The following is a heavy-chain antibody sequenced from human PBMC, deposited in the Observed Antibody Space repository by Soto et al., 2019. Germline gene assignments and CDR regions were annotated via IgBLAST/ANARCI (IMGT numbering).Heavy chain of an antibody. Sequence: QEQLQESGPGLVKASQTLSLTCTVSGGSISSTGFGNCWSRISQLPGKGLEWIGDTHHSGSTYYNPSLESRVTISVDPSKNQFSRWLSSVTAADTAVYYWAREVVEPAAMGNHYYYMDVWGKGTTGTVS. CDR1: GGSISSTGFGNC. CDR2: THHSGST. J-gene: IGHJ6*03. CDR3: AREVVEPAAMGNHYYYMDV. V-gene: IGHV4-31*03. D-gene: IGHD2-2*01.